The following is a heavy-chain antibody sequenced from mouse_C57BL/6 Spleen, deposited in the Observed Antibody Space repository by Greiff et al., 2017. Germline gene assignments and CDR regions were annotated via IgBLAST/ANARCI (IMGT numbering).Heavy chain of an antibody. CDR1: GFTFSDYG. Sequence: EVKLMESGGGLVKPGGSLKLSCAASGFTFSDYGMHWVRQAPEKGLEWVAYISSGSSTIYYADTVKGRFTISRDNAKNTLFLQMTSLRSEDTAMYYCARRRITTVVGYFDVWGTGTTVTVSS. CDR3: ARRRITTVVGYFDV. V-gene: IGHV5-17*01. D-gene: IGHD1-1*01. CDR2: ISSGSSTI. J-gene: IGHJ1*03.